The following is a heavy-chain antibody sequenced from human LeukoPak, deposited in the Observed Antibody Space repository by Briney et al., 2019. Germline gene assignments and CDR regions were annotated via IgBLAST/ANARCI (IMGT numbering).Heavy chain of an antibody. J-gene: IGHJ6*02. CDR3: ARATTGRYYYYGMDV. D-gene: IGHD1-26*01. V-gene: IGHV3-72*01. CDR2: TRNKANSYTT. CDR1: GFTFSDHY. Sequence: GGSLRLSCAASGFTFSDHYMDWVRQAPGKGLEWVGRTRNKANSYTTVYAASVKGRFTISRDDSKNSLYLQMNSLKTEDTAVYYCARATTGRYYYYGMDVWGQGTTVTVSS.